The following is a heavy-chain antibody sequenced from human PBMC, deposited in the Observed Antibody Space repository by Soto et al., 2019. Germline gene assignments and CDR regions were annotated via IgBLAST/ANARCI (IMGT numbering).Heavy chain of an antibody. V-gene: IGHV3-73*02. CDR3: ARQTDYYDSSGYWG. CDR2: IRAKTNNYAT. J-gene: IGHJ4*02. CDR1: GFTFSDSV. Sequence: EVQLVESGGGLVQPGGSLKLSCAASGFTFSDSVIHWVRQASGKRLEWVGRIRAKTNNYATAYTASVKGRFSISRDDSKSMAYLQMRSLQTEDTAVYYCARQTDYYDSSGYWGWGLGTLVTVSS. D-gene: IGHD3-22*01.